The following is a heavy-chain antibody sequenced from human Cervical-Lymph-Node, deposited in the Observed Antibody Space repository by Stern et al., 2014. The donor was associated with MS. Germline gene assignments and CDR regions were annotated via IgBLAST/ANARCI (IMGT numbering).Heavy chain of an antibody. D-gene: IGHD3-16*01. Sequence: QVQLVESGPEVKKPWASVKVSCKASGYTFTNYGINWVLQAPGQGLEWMGWISTNNGNTHYAHNIQGRVTMTTDTSTTTAYMELRSLRSDDTAVYYCARSGGSFWGRGTLVTVSS. CDR1: GYTFTNYG. J-gene: IGHJ4*02. CDR3: ARSGGSF. CDR2: ISTNNGNT. V-gene: IGHV1-18*01.